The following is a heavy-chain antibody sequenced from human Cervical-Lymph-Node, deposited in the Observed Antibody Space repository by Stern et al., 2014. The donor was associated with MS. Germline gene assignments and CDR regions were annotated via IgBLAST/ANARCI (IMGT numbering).Heavy chain of an antibody. CDR2: IYCDGDK. D-gene: IGHD6-13*01. CDR3: IHTSPRVPGIDY. V-gene: IGHV2-5*02. CDR1: GFSLTTSGVG. J-gene: IGHJ4*02. Sequence: QVTLKESGPTLVKPTQTLTLKCIFSGFSLTTSGVGVGWIRQPPGKALKWLGFIYCDGDKRYSPSLKRRITITKDTSKNQVVLTMTNMDPVDTATYYCIHTSPRVPGIDYWGQGTLVTVSS.